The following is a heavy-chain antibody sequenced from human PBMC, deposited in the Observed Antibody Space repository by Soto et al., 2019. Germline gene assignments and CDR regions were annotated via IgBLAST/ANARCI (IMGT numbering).Heavy chain of an antibody. CDR3: TRDRITIFGVVIPMDV. J-gene: IGHJ6*04. Sequence: GGSLRLSCTASGFTFGDYAMSWFRQAPGKGLEWVGFIRSKAYGGTTEYAASVKGRFTISRDDSKSIAYLQMNSLKTEDTAVYYCTRDRITIFGVVIPMDVWGKGTTVTVSS. CDR2: IRSKAYGGTT. CDR1: GFTFGDYA. V-gene: IGHV3-49*03. D-gene: IGHD3-3*01.